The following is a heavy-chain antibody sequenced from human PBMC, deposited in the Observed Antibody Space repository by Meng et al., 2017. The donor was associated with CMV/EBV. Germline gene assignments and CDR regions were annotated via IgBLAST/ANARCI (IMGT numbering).Heavy chain of an antibody. Sequence: GGSLRLSCAASGFNFDDYTMYWVRQARGKGLEWVSGITWDSNSIDYADSVKGRFTISRDNAKKSLYLQMNSLRAEDTALYYCAKTRSDSSTWYDAFDIWGQGTMVTVSS. V-gene: IGHV3-9*01. CDR1: GFNFDDYT. CDR2: ITWDSNSI. J-gene: IGHJ3*02. CDR3: AKTRSDSSTWYDAFDI. D-gene: IGHD6-13*01.